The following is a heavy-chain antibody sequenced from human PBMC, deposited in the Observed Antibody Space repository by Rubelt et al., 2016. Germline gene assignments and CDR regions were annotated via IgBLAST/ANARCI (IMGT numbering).Heavy chain of an antibody. CDR3: ARGLIELTTAYYYGMDV. D-gene: IGHD4-17*01. J-gene: IGHJ6*02. CDR2: IYYSGST. CDR1: GGSLSSTSNY. Sequence: QLHLQESGPGLVKPSETLSLTCTVSGGSLSSTSNYWGWIRQPPGKGLEWIGSIYYSGSTYYIPSLNSLFTISVDTSKNQFSLKLSSVTAADTAVYYCARGLIELTTAYYYGMDVWGQGTTVTVSS. V-gene: IGHV4-39*07.